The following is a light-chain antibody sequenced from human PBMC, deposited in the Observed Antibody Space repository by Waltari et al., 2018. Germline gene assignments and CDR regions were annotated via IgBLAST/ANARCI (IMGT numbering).Light chain of an antibody. CDR3: VLYVGGGSWV. V-gene: IGLV8-61*01. Sequence: QTVVTQEPSFSVSPGGTVTLPCGLIPGSVSSNYSPIWFQQTPGQAPRTLIYSTNTRSSGVSDRFSGSILGNKAALTITGAQTNDESDYYCVLYVGGGSWVFGGGTKLTVL. J-gene: IGLJ3*02. CDR1: PGSVSSNYS. CDR2: STN.